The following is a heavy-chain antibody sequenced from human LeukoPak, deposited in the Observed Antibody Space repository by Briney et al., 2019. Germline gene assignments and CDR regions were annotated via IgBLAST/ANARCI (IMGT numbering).Heavy chain of an antibody. D-gene: IGHD6-19*01. V-gene: IGHV3-21*01. Sequence: GGSLRLSCAASGFTFSSYSMNWVRQAPGKGLEWVSSISSSSSYIYYADSVKGRFTISRDNAKNSLYLQMNSLRAEGTAVYYCARDLGDSSGWYVFDYWGQGTLVTVSS. CDR1: GFTFSSYS. CDR3: ARDLGDSSGWYVFDY. J-gene: IGHJ4*02. CDR2: ISSSSSYI.